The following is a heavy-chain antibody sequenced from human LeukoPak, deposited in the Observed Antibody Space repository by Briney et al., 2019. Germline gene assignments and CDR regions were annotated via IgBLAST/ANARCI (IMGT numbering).Heavy chain of an antibody. J-gene: IGHJ3*02. CDR2: ISSSSDI. V-gene: IGHV3-69-1*01. D-gene: IGHD4-23*01. CDR1: GFTLSSYA. Sequence: GGSLRLSCTGSGFTLSSYAMNWVRRAPGQGLEWVSSISSSSDIYYTDSVKGRFTISRDNAKNSLYLQMNSLRAEDTVVYYCVTDYGGSSGAFDIWGQGTMVTVSS. CDR3: VTDYGGSSGAFDI.